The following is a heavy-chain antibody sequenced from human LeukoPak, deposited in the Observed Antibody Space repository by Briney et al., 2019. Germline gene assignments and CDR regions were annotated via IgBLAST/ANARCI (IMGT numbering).Heavy chain of an antibody. CDR3: AKDSSSYDWGYMDV. V-gene: IGHV3-23*01. D-gene: IGHD3-22*01. Sequence: GRSLRLSCAASGFTFSTYAMSWVRQAPGKGLEWVSLIGGSDGRTRYADSVKGRFTISRDNSKNTLYLEMNSLRAEDTAVYYCAKDSSSYDWGYMDVWDKGTTVTISS. CDR1: GFTFSTYA. CDR2: IGGSDGRT. J-gene: IGHJ6*03.